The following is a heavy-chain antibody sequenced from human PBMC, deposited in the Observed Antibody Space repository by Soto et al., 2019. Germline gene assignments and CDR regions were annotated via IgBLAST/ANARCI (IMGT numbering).Heavy chain of an antibody. CDR3: ARPSGRFGELNYGMDV. CDR2: IYPGDSDT. CDR1: GYSFTIYC. D-gene: IGHD3-10*01. J-gene: IGHJ6*02. V-gene: IGHV5-51*01. Sequence: GESVKISCKGSGYSFTIYCIGWVLQMPWKGLEWMGIIYPGDSDTRYSPSFQGQVTISADKSISTAYLQWSSLKASDTAMYYCARPSGRFGELNYGMDVWGQATTVTV.